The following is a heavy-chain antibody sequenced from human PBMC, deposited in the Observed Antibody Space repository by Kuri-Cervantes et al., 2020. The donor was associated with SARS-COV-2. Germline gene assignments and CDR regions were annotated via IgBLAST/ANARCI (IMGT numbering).Heavy chain of an antibody. CDR1: GGSISSYY. D-gene: IGHD3-22*01. Sequence: SETLSLTCTVSGGSISSYYWGWIRQPPGKGLEWIGYIYYSGSTNYNPSLKSRVTISVDTSKNQFSLKLSSVTAADTAVYYCARGLYYYDSSGYLMGYAFDIWGQGTMVTVSS. V-gene: IGHV4-59*01. J-gene: IGHJ3*02. CDR3: ARGLYYYDSSGYLMGYAFDI. CDR2: IYYSGST.